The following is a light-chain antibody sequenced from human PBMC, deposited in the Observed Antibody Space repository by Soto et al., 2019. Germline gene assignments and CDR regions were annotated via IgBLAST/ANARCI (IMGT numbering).Light chain of an antibody. J-gene: IGLJ1*01. CDR3: RSYAGSNNFEV. CDR1: SSDVGGYNY. Sequence: LTQPPSASGSPGQSVTISCTGTSSDVGGYNYVSWYQQHPGKAPKLMIYEVSKRPSGVPDRFSGSKSGNPAPLTVSGLQAEDEADYYCRSYAGSNNFEVFGTGTKVTV. V-gene: IGLV2-8*01. CDR2: EVS.